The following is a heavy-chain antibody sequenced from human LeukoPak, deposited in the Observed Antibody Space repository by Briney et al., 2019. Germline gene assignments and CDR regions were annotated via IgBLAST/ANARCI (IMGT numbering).Heavy chain of an antibody. CDR3: AKAYDFWSGYIDY. J-gene: IGHJ4*02. D-gene: IGHD3-3*01. CDR2: ISGSGGST. CDR1: GFTFSSYA. Sequence: GGSLRLSCAASGFTFSSYAMSWVRQAPGKGLEWVSAISGSGGSTYYADSVKGRFTISRDNSKNTLYLQMNGLRAEDTAVYYCAKAYDFWSGYIDYWGQGTLVTVSS. V-gene: IGHV3-23*01.